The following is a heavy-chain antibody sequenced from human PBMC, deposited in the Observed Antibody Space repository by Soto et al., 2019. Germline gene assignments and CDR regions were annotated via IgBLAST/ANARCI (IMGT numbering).Heavy chain of an antibody. V-gene: IGHV4-31*03. CDR1: GGSISSGGYY. J-gene: IGHJ5*02. Sequence: QVQLQESGPGLVKPSQTLSLTCTVSGGSISSGGYYWSWIRQHPGKGLEWIGYIYYSGSTYYNPSLKSRVTISVDTSKNQFSLKLSSVTAADTAVYYCANYKEDYYGSGRDGWFDPWGQGTLVTVSS. D-gene: IGHD3-10*01. CDR2: IYYSGST. CDR3: ANYKEDYYGSGRDGWFDP.